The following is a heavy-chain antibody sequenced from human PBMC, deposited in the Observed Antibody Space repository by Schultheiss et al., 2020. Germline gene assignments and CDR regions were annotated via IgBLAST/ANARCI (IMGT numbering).Heavy chain of an antibody. D-gene: IGHD3-3*01. CDR3: ARAPGITIFGVVIREQNWFDP. Sequence: SQTLSLTCTVSGGSISSSSYYWGWIRQPPGKGLEWIGSIYYSGSTNYNPSLKSRVTISVDTSKNQFSLKLSSVTAADTAVYYCARAPGITIFGVVIREQNWFDPWGQGTLVTVSS. V-gene: IGHV4-39*07. CDR1: GGSISSSSYY. CDR2: IYYSGST. J-gene: IGHJ5*02.